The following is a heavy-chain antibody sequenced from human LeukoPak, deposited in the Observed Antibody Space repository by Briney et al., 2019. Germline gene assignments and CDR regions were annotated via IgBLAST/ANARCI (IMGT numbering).Heavy chain of an antibody. V-gene: IGHV4-59*01. CDR3: ARVKAIARVFWFDP. J-gene: IGHJ5*02. CDR2: IYYSGST. CDR1: GGSISSYY. D-gene: IGHD6-6*01. Sequence: PSETLSLTCTVSGGSISSYYWSWIRQPPGKGLEWIGYIYYSGSTNYNPSPKSRVTISVDTSKNQFPLKLSSVTAADTAVYYCARVKAIARVFWFDPWGQGTLVTVSS.